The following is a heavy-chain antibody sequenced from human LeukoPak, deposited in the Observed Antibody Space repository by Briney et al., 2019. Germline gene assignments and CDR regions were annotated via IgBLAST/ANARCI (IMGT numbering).Heavy chain of an antibody. V-gene: IGHV3-21*01. CDR2: ISSSISYK. Sequence: GGSLRLSCAASGFTFSSYSINWVRQAPGKGLEWVSSISSSISYKYYADSVKVRFTISRDNSKNTLYLQMNSLRAEDTAVYYCARDGSGWYDEYYFDYWGQGTLVTVSS. J-gene: IGHJ4*02. CDR1: GFTFSSYS. CDR3: ARDGSGWYDEYYFDY. D-gene: IGHD6-19*01.